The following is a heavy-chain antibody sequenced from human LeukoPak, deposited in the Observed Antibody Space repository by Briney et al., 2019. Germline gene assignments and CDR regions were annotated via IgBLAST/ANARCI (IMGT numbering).Heavy chain of an antibody. Sequence: PSETLSLTCTVSGGSISSGGYYWSWIRQYPGKGLEWIGYIYYSGTTYYNPSLKSRVTMSVDTSKNQFSLKLIPVTAADTAVYYCARDVTGGSYFDYWGQGTLVTVSS. D-gene: IGHD1-26*01. CDR2: IYYSGTT. V-gene: IGHV4-31*03. J-gene: IGHJ4*02. CDR3: ARDVTGGSYFDY. CDR1: GGSISSGGYY.